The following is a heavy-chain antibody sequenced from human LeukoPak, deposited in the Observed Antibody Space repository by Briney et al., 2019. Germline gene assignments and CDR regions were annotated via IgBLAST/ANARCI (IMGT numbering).Heavy chain of an antibody. CDR2: ISSSSSYI. D-gene: IGHD3-22*01. V-gene: IGHV3-21*01. CDR3: ARAAPRYDSSGYLFDY. CDR1: GFTFSSYS. Sequence: PGGSLRLSCAASGFTFSSYSMNWVRQAPGKGLEWVSSISSSSSYIYYADSVKGRFTISRDNAKNSLYLQMTSLRAEDTAVYYCARAAPRYDSSGYLFDYWGQGTLVTVSS. J-gene: IGHJ4*02.